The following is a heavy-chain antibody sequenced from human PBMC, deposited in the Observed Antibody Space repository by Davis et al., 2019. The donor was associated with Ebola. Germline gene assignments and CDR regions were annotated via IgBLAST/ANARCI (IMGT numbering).Heavy chain of an antibody. D-gene: IGHD1-14*01. J-gene: IGHJ2*01. CDR1: GFTFSSYA. CDR2: ISYDGSNK. CDR3: ARDLPGGDWYFDL. V-gene: IGHV3-30*04. Sequence: GESLKISCAASGFTFSSYAMHWVRQAPGKGLAWVAVISYDGSNKYYADSVKGRFTISRDNSKNTLYLQMSSLRAEDTAVYYCARDLPGGDWYFDLWGRGTLVTVSS.